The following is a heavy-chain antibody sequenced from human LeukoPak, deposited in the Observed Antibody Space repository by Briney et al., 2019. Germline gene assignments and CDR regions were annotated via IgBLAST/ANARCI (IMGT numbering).Heavy chain of an antibody. J-gene: IGHJ3*02. D-gene: IGHD5-12*01. CDR3: AREGATGDAFDI. CDR1: GGSISSYY. V-gene: IGHV4-59*01. Sequence: PSETLSLTCTVPGGSISSYYWSWIRQPPGKGLEWIGYIYYSGSTNYNPSLKSRVTISVDTSKNQFSLKLSSVTAADTAVYYCAREGATGDAFDIWGQGTMVAVSS. CDR2: IYYSGST.